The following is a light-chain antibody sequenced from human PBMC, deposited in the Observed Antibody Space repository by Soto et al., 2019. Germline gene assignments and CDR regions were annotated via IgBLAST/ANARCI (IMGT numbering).Light chain of an antibody. J-gene: IGLJ2*01. V-gene: IGLV3-21*02. CDR3: QVWDGLSDHVI. CDR1: NIESKS. CDR2: DDS. Sequence: SSELTQPPSVSVAPGQTAMITCGGNNIESKSVHWYQQRPGQAPVLVVHDDSDRPSGISERISGSNSGNTATLTISRVEAGDEAEYYCQVWDGLSDHVIFGGGTKLTVL.